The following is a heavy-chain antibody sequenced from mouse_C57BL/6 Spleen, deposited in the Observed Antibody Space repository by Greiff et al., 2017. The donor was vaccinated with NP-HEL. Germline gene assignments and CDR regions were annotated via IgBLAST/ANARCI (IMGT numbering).Heavy chain of an antibody. Sequence: QVQLQQPGAELVKPGASVKLSCKASGYTFTSYWMHWVKQRPGQGLEWIGEIDPSDSYTNYNQKFKGKATLTVDTSSSTAYMQLSSLTSEDSAVYYCYPQTPLFDYWGQGTTLTVSS. CDR2: IDPSDSYT. CDR1: GYTFTSYW. V-gene: IGHV1-50*01. CDR3: YPQTPLFDY. J-gene: IGHJ2*01.